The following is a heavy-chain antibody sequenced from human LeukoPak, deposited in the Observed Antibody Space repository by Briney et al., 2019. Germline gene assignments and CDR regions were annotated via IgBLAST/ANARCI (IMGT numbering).Heavy chain of an antibody. CDR3: AREKSSGWTGGYYFDY. V-gene: IGHV4-4*07. CDR2: IYTSGST. D-gene: IGHD6-19*01. CDR1: GGSISSYY. Sequence: SETLSLTCTVSGGSISSYYWSWLRQPAGKGLEWIGRIYTSGSTNYNPSLKSRVTMSVDTSKNQFSLKLSSVTAADTAVYYCAREKSSGWTGGYYFDYWGQGTLVTVSS. J-gene: IGHJ4*02.